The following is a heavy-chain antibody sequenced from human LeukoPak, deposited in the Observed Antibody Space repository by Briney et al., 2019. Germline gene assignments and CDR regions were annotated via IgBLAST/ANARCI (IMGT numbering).Heavy chain of an antibody. D-gene: IGHD2-2*01. V-gene: IGHV3-74*01. Sequence: GGSLRLSCAASGYTFKLYWMHWVRQVPGKGPIWVARINDDGSDTVYADSVKGRFTISRDNSKNTLYLQMNSLRAEDTAVYYCARDLPRYCSSTSCYPQAWGQGTLVTVSS. J-gene: IGHJ5*02. CDR3: ARDLPRYCSSTSCYPQA. CDR2: INDDGSDT. CDR1: GYTFKLYW.